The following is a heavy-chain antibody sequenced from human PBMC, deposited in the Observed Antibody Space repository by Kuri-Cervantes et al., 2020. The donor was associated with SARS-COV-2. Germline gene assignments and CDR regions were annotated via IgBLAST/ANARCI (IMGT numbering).Heavy chain of an antibody. CDR2: IIPIFGTT. J-gene: IGHJ4*02. Sequence: SVKVSCKTSGGTFSSYAISWVRQTPGQGLEWMGGIIPIFGTTNYTQKFQGRVTITADESTSIVYMKLSSLRSEDTAIYYCASYYYDSSDYRESDYWGQGTQVTVSS. CDR1: GGTFSSYA. CDR3: ASYYYDSSDYRESDY. D-gene: IGHD3-22*01. V-gene: IGHV1-69*13.